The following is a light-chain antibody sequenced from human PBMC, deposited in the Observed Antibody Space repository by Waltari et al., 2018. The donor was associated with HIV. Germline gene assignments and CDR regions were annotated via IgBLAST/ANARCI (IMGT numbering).Light chain of an antibody. V-gene: IGLV3-19*01. Sequence: SSELTQDPAVSVALGQTVKITCQGDNLRTYYASWYQQKPGQAPVLVSYGKNRRPSEIPDRFSSSASRNTASLIITGAQAGDEAEYYCKTRDRSGNLYVFGTGTTVTVL. CDR1: NLRTYY. J-gene: IGLJ1*01. CDR3: KTRDRSGNLYV. CDR2: GKN.